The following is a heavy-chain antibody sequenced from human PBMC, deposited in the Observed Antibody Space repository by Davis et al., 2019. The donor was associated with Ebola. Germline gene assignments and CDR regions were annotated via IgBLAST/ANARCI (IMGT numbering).Heavy chain of an antibody. CDR2: IYYSGRT. Sequence: PSETLSLTCTVSGASISSYHWSWIRQPPGKGLEWIGYIYYSGRTNQKSSLKSRVTISGDTSKNQFSLKLNSVTAADTAVYYCARWDYYGSGSYYKFDYWGQGTLVTVSS. D-gene: IGHD3-10*01. CDR3: ARWDYYGSGSYYKFDY. CDR1: GASISSYH. V-gene: IGHV4-59*01. J-gene: IGHJ4*02.